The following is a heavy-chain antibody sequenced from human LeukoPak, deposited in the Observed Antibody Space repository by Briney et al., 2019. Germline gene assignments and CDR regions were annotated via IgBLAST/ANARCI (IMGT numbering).Heavy chain of an antibody. V-gene: IGHV1-46*01. CDR3: ARDPIFYEYSSSPSGNWFDP. CDR1: GYTFTSYY. Sequence: GASVKVSCKASGYTFTSYYMHWVRQAPGQGLEWMGIINPGGGSTSYAQKFQGRVTMTRDTSTSTVYMELSSLRSEDTAVYYCARDPIFYEYSSSPSGNWFDPWGQGTLVTVSS. J-gene: IGHJ5*02. CDR2: INPGGGST. D-gene: IGHD6-6*01.